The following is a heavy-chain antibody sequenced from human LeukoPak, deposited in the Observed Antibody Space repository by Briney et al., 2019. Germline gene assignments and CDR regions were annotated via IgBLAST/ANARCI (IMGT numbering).Heavy chain of an antibody. CDR1: GYTFTSYG. V-gene: IGHV1-18*04. CDR2: ISAYNGNT. Sequence: ASVKVSCKASGYTFTSYGISWVRQAPGQGLEWMGWISAYNGNTNYAQKLQGRVTMTTDTSTSTAYMELRRLRSDDTAVYYCASVFAFGGVIVETDAFDIRGQGTMVTVSS. D-gene: IGHD3-16*02. CDR3: ASVFAFGGVIVETDAFDI. J-gene: IGHJ3*02.